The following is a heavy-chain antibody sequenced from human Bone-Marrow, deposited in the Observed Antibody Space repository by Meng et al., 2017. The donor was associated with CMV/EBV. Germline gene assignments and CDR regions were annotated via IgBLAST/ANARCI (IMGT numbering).Heavy chain of an antibody. J-gene: IGHJ4*02. CDR1: GFTFSSYA. CDR2: ISYDGSNI. CDR3: ARDRSSVVVVAADYYFDC. V-gene: IGHV3-30-3*01. D-gene: IGHD2-15*01. Sequence: GGSLRLSCAASGFTFSSYAMHWVRQAPGKGLEWVAVISYDGSNIYYADSVKGRCTISRDNSKNTLYLQMNSLRAEETAVYYCARDRSSVVVVAADYYFDCWSQGTLVTVSS.